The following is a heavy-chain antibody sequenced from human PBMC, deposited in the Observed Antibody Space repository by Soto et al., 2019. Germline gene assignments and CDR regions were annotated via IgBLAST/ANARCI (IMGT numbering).Heavy chain of an antibody. CDR1: GYTFTSYG. CDR2: ISAYNGNT. J-gene: IGHJ4*02. V-gene: IGHV1-18*01. CDR3: ARGRTLAVADQLHY. D-gene: IGHD6-19*01. Sequence: GASVKVSCKASGYTFTSYGISWVRQAPGQGLEWMGWISAYNGNTNYAQKLQGRVTMTTDTSTSTAYMELRSLRSDDTAVYYCARGRTLAVADQLHYWGQGTLVTVSS.